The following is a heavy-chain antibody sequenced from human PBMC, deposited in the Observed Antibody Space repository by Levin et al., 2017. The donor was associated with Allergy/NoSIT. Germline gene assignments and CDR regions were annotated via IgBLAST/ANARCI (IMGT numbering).Heavy chain of an antibody. CDR3: ARRYCGGGSCLPDY. D-gene: IGHD2-15*01. V-gene: IGHV3-7*01. CDR1: GFTFSSYW. J-gene: IGHJ4*02. Sequence: HPGGSLRLSCAASGFTFSSYWMSWVRQAPGKGLEWVANINQDGSEKYYVDSVKGRFTISRDNAKNSLYLQMNSLRAEDTAVYYCARRYCGGGSCLPDYWGQGTLVTVSS. CDR2: INQDGSEK.